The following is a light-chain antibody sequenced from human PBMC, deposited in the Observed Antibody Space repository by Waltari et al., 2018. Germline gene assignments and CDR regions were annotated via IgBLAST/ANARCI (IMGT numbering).Light chain of an antibody. CDR2: KAS. J-gene: IGKJ2*03. CDR1: QSISNY. CDR3: QQYNTYSS. Sequence: DIQMTQSPSTLSASVGDTIPITCRASQSISNYLAWYQQKPGKASKLLIYKASSSGSGVPSRFSGSGSGTEFTLTISSLQPDDFATYYCQQYNTYSSFGQGTKLEIK. V-gene: IGKV1-5*03.